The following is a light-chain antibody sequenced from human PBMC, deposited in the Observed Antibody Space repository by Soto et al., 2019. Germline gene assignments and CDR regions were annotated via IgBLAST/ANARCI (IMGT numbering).Light chain of an antibody. J-gene: IGKJ1*01. V-gene: IGKV3-20*01. CDR3: QQYGSSGT. CDR2: GAS. CDR1: QSVSNNY. Sequence: EIVLTQSPGTLSLSPGERATRSCRASQSVSNNYLAWYQQKPGQAPRRLIYGASNRATGIPDRFSGSGSGTDFTLTISRLEPEDFAVYYCQQYGSSGTFGQGTKVDIK.